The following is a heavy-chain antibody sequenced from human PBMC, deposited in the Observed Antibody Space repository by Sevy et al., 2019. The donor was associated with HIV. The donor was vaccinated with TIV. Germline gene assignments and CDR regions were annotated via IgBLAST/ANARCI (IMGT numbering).Heavy chain of an antibody. Sequence: ASVNVSCKVSGYTLTQLSMHWVRQAPGEGPEWMATFDPEDGETFYAQKFQGRLTMTEDTSRHTAYMELSSLRSEDTAVYYCATTKDYYDSSGYPFDDWGQGTPVTVSS. CDR3: ATTKDYYDSSGYPFDD. V-gene: IGHV1-24*01. CDR2: FDPEDGET. J-gene: IGHJ4*02. CDR1: GYTLTQLS. D-gene: IGHD3-22*01.